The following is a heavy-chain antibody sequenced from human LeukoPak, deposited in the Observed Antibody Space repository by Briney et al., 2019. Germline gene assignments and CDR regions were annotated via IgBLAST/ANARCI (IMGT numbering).Heavy chain of an antibody. V-gene: IGHV1-2*02. Sequence: GASVKVSCKASGYTFTGYYMHWERQAPGQGLEWMGWINPNSGGTNYAQKFQGRVTMTRDTSISTAYMELSRLRSDDTAVYYCARDGIYCSGGSCYAYNWFDPWGQGTLVTVSS. J-gene: IGHJ5*02. CDR3: ARDGIYCSGGSCYAYNWFDP. CDR2: INPNSGGT. D-gene: IGHD2-15*01. CDR1: GYTFTGYY.